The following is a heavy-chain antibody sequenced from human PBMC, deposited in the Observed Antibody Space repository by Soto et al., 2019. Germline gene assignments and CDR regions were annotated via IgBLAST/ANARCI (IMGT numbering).Heavy chain of an antibody. CDR1: GYTFTNYY. Sequence: QVHLVQSGAEVKKPGASVKVSCKASGYTFTNYYMHWVRQAPGQGLEWMGIINPNGGSTSYTQKFQSRVTVTRDTSTSTVYMELSSLRSEDTAVYYCARDSGDYYDNSGSPYNAFDIWGQGTMVTVSS. D-gene: IGHD3-22*01. V-gene: IGHV1-46*03. CDR3: ARDSGDYYDNSGSPYNAFDI. CDR2: INPNGGST. J-gene: IGHJ3*02.